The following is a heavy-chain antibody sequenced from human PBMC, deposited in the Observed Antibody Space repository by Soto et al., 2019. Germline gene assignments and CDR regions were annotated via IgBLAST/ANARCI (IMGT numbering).Heavy chain of an antibody. D-gene: IGHD2-15*01. CDR3: ARAVAGWTIYYYYYMDV. J-gene: IGHJ6*03. CDR1: GGSFSGYY. CDR2: INHSGST. V-gene: IGHV4-34*01. Sequence: KASETLSLTCAVYGGSFSGYYWSWIRQPPGKGLEWIGEINHSGSTNYNPSLKSRVTISVDTSKNQFSLKLSSVTAAVTAVYYCARAVAGWTIYYYYYMDVWGKGTTVTVSS.